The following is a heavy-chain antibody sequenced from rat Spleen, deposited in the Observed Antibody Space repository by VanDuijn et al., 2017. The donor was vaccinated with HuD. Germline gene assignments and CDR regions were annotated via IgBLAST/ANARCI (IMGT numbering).Heavy chain of an antibody. D-gene: IGHD5-1*01. CDR2: ISPDGAST. CDR3: ARLELGWYFDF. J-gene: IGHJ1*01. CDR1: GFTFSSYW. V-gene: IGHV5-58*01. Sequence: EVQLVETGGGLVQPGKSLKLSCVASGFTFSSYWMYWIRQAPGEGLEWISSISPDGASTYYPDSVRGRLTISRDNAENTVYLQMNSLRSEDTATYYCARLELGWYFDFWGPGTMVTVSS.